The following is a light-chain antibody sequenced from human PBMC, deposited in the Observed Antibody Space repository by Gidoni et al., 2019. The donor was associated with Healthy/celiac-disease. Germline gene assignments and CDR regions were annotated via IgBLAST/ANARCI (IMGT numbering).Light chain of an antibody. CDR1: QSVLYSSNNKNY. V-gene: IGKV4-1*01. CDR3: QQYYSTPYT. Sequence: DIFMTQSPDSLSLSLGEWATINCKSSQSVLYSSNNKNYLAWYQQKPGQPPKLLIYWASTRESGVPDRFSGSGSGTDFTRTISSLQAEDVAVYYCQQYYSTPYTFGQGTKLEIK. CDR2: WAS. J-gene: IGKJ2*01.